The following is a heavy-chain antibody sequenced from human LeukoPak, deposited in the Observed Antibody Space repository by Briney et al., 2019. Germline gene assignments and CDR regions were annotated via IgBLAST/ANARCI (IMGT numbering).Heavy chain of an antibody. CDR1: GFTFSSYA. D-gene: IGHD3-3*01. CDR3: VKMRTYDFWTYDAFDI. J-gene: IGHJ3*02. V-gene: IGHV3-64D*09. CDR2: ISSNGGST. Sequence: PGGCLRLSCSASGFTFSSYAMHWVRQAPGKGLEYVSAISSNGGSTYYADSVKGRFTISRDNSKNTLYLQMSSLRAEDTAVYYCVKMRTYDFWTYDAFDIWGQGTMVTVSS.